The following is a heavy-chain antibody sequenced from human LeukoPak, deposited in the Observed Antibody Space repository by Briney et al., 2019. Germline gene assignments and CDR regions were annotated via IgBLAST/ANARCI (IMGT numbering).Heavy chain of an antibody. V-gene: IGHV3-30*03. CDR2: ISYDGSNK. CDR3: ARGSPGDYDFWSVRPVV. CDR1: GFTFSSYG. D-gene: IGHD3-3*01. J-gene: IGHJ6*04. Sequence: PGGSLRLSCAASGFTFSSYGMSWVRQAPGKGLEWVAVISYDGSNKYYADSVKGRFTISRDNSKNTLYLQMNSLRAEDTAVYYCARGSPGDYDFWSVRPVVWGKGTTVTVSS.